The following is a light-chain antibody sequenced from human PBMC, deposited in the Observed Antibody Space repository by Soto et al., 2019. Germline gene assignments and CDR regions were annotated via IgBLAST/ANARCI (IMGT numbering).Light chain of an antibody. V-gene: IGLV2-14*03. CDR3: TSYTSSSPYV. CDR1: SSDVGGYNY. Sequence: QSVLTQPASVSGSPVQSITISCTGTSSDVGGYNYVFWYQHPPGKAPKLMIYDVTNRPSGVSNRFSGSKSGNTASLTISGLQAEDEADYYCTSYTSSSPYVFGTGTKVTVL. CDR2: DVT. J-gene: IGLJ1*01.